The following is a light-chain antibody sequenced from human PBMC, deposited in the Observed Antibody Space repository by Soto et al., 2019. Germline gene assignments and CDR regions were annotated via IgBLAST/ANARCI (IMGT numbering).Light chain of an antibody. CDR1: QDISNY. CDR2: DAS. Sequence: DIQMTQSPSSLSASVGDRVTITCQARQDISNYLNWYQQKPGKAPKILIYDASNLETGVPSRFSEGGSGTDLTCTIGSLQPEDIATYYCQQYDNLPRFTFGPGTKVDIK. J-gene: IGKJ3*01. CDR3: QQYDNLPRFT. V-gene: IGKV1-33*01.